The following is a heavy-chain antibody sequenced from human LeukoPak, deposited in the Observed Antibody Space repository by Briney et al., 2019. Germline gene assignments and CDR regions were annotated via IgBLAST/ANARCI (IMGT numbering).Heavy chain of an antibody. CDR3: ARDKGGGWCGGDCEGNAFDI. D-gene: IGHD2-21*02. V-gene: IGHV1-69*04. CDR2: IIPILGIA. Sequence: ASVKVSCKASGGTFNSYAISWVRQAPVQGLEWMGRIIPILGIANYAQKFQGRVTITADKSTSTAYMELSSLRSEDTAVYYCARDKGGGWCGGDCEGNAFDIWGQGTMVTVSS. CDR1: GGTFNSYA. J-gene: IGHJ3*02.